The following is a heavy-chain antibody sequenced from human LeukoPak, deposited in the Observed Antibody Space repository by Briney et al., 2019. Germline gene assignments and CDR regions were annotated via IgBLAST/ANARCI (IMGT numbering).Heavy chain of an antibody. J-gene: IGHJ4*02. V-gene: IGHV3-11*04. CDR2: ISSSGSTI. CDR1: GFTFSDYY. CDR3: ARDTRVGATGQAYNY. Sequence: PGGSLRLSCAASGFTFSDYYMSWIRQAPGKGLEWVSYISSSGSTIYYADSVKGRFTISRDNAKNSLYLQMNSLRAEDTAVYYSARDTRVGATGQAYNYWGQGTLVTVSS. D-gene: IGHD1-26*01.